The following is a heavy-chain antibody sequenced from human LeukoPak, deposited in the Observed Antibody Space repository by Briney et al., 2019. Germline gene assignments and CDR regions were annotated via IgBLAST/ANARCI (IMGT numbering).Heavy chain of an antibody. CDR2: VHTSGST. V-gene: IGHV4-61*02. J-gene: IGHJ5*02. D-gene: IGHD6-25*01. CDR3: ASSAYTGSNYFDP. CDR1: GGSISSGSYY. Sequence: SQTLSLNCTVSGGSISSGSYYWSWIRQPAGKGLEWVGRVHTSGSTNYDPSLKSRVTMSLDTSKNQFSLELRSVTAADTAVYYCASSAYTGSNYFDPWGQGTLVTVSS.